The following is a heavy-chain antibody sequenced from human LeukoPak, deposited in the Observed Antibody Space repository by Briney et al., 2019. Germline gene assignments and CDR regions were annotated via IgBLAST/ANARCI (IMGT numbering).Heavy chain of an antibody. J-gene: IGHJ5*02. CDR3: ARAPLDFYGSGSYYNWFDP. CDR1: GGTFSTYA. V-gene: IGHV1-69*01. D-gene: IGHD3-10*01. Sequence: GSSVKVSCKASGGTFSTYAIAWVRQAPGQGLERMGGIVPIFGKVDYVQKFQDRVTISADESTSTAYMELSRLRFEDTAVYYCARAPLDFYGSGSYYNWFDPWGQGTLVTVSS. CDR2: IVPIFGKV.